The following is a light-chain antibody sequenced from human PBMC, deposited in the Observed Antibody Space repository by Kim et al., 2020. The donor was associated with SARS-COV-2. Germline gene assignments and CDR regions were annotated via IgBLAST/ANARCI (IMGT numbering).Light chain of an antibody. CDR1: TKNVGNQG. Sequence: RPATLPSTGNTKNVGNQGAAWLQQHQGHPPKLLSYSNNNRPSGISDRFSASRSGNTASLTITGLQPEDEADYYCSAWDDSLSTWVFGEGTQLTVL. CDR3: SAWDDSLSTWV. V-gene: IGLV10-54*04. J-gene: IGLJ3*02. CDR2: SNN.